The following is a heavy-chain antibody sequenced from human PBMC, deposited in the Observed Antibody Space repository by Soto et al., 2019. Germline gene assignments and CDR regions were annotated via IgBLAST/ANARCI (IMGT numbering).Heavy chain of an antibody. CDR2: ISAYNGNT. V-gene: IGHV1-18*01. CDR1: GYTFTSYG. Sequence: QVQLVQSGAEVKKPGASVKVSCKASGYTFTSYGISWVRQAPGQGLEGLGWISAYNGNTNYAQNLQGRVTMTTDTYTSTAYMELRSVGSDDTAGYYCAGEGPPGLNGGHGTLVTVSS. J-gene: IGHJ4*01. CDR3: AGEGPPGLN. D-gene: IGHD1-1*01.